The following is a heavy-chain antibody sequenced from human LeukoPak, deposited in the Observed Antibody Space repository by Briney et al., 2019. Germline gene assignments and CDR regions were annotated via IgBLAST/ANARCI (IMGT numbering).Heavy chain of an antibody. D-gene: IGHD5-18*01. CDR3: ARFRYTAMVLGYYFDY. J-gene: IGHJ4*02. CDR2: INPNSGGT. CDR1: GYTFTGYY. V-gene: IGHV1-2*02. Sequence: ASVKVSCKASGYTFTGYYMHWVRRAPGQGLEWMGWINPNSGGTNYAQKFQGRVTMTRDTSISTAYMELSRLRSDDTAVYYCARFRYTAMVLGYYFDYWGQGTLVTVSS.